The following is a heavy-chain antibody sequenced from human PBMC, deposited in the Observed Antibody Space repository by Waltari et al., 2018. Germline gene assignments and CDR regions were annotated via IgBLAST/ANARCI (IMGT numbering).Heavy chain of an antibody. CDR1: GYAFSGSG. Sequence: QVHLVQSGAEVKEPGASVKVSCTASGYAFSGSGFTWVRQAPGQGLEWMGGIRPIIGTANYAQKFQGRVTITTDESTSTAYMELSSLRSEDTAVYYCARAMVVTRSVYYYGMDVWGQGTTVTVSS. CDR3: ARAMVVTRSVYYYGMDV. V-gene: IGHV1-69*05. CDR2: IRPIIGTA. D-gene: IGHD2-21*02. J-gene: IGHJ6*02.